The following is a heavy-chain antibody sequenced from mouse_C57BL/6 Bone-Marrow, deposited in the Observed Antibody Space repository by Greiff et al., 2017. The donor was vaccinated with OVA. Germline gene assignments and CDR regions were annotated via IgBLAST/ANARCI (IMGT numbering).Heavy chain of an antibody. CDR1: GFTFSDYG. V-gene: IGHV5-17*01. D-gene: IGHD4-1*01. CDR3: ALTGFPYWYFDV. Sequence: EVQGVESGGGLVKPGGSLKLSCAASGFTFSDYGMHWVRQAPEKGLEWVAYISSGSSTIYYADTVKGRFTISRDNAKHTLFLQMTSLRSEDTAMYYCALTGFPYWYFDVWGTGTTVTVSS. J-gene: IGHJ1*03. CDR2: ISSGSSTI.